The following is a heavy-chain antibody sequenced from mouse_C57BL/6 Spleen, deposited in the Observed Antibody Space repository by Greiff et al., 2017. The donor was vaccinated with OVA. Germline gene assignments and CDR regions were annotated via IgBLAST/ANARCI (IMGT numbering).Heavy chain of an antibody. V-gene: IGHV5-17*01. CDR2: ISSGSSTI. CDR3: ARGDGNYEFAY. CDR1: GFTFSDYG. D-gene: IGHD2-1*01. J-gene: IGHJ3*01. Sequence: EVKVVESGGGLVKPGGSLKLSCAASGFTFSDYGMHWVRQAPEKGLEWVAYISSGSSTIYYADTVKGRFTISRDNAKKTLFLQMTSLRSEDTAMYYCARGDGNYEFAYWGQGTLVTVSA.